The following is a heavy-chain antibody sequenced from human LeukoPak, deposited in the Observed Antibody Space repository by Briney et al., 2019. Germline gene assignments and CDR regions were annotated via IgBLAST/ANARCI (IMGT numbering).Heavy chain of an antibody. CDR1: GGSISSHY. D-gene: IGHD4-17*01. V-gene: IGHV4-59*11. CDR2: IYYSGST. J-gene: IGHJ5*02. Sequence: SETLSLTCSVSGGSISSHYWSWIRQPPGKGLEWIGYIYYSGSTKYNPSLKSRVTISVDTSKNQFSLKLSSVAAADTAVYYCARGGTTVTPGLLWFDPWGQGTLVTVSS. CDR3: ARGGTTVTPGLLWFDP.